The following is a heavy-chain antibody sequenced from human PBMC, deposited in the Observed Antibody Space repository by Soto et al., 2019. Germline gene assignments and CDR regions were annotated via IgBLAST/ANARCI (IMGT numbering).Heavy chain of an antibody. CDR2: ISYDGSDK. CDR1: GFPFTSYG. V-gene: IGHV3-30*03. CDR3: VGGQYYFDY. D-gene: IGHD3-10*01. Sequence: QVQLVESGGGVVQPGRSLRLSCAASGFPFTSYGMHWVREGPDKGLEWVAIISYDGSDKYYADSVKGRFTISRDNSKNTLYLQMNSLRPEDTALYYCVGGQYYFDYRGQGTLVMVSS. J-gene: IGHJ4*02.